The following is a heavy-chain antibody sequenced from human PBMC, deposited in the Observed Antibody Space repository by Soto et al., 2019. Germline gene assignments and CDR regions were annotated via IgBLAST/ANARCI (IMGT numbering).Heavy chain of an antibody. D-gene: IGHD1-1*01. V-gene: IGHV3-33*01. CDR2: IWYDGSNK. Sequence: QVQLVESGGGVVQPGRSLRLSCAASGFTFSSYGMHWVRQAPGKGLEWVAVIWYDGSNKYYADSVKGRFTISRDNSKNTLYLQMNSLRAEDTAVYYCAREVRRSFDPWGQVTLVTVSS. CDR1: GFTFSSYG. J-gene: IGHJ5*02. CDR3: AREVRRSFDP.